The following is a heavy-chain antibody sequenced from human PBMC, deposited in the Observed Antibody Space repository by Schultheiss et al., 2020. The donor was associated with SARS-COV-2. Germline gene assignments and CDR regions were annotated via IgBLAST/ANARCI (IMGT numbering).Heavy chain of an antibody. CDR3: ARLLPMVRGYYFDY. J-gene: IGHJ4*02. CDR1: GYTFTGYY. Sequence: ASVKVSCKASGYTFTGYYMHWVRQAPGQGLEWMGWINPNSGGTNYAQKFQGRVTMTRDTSISTAYMELRSLRSDDTAVYYCARLLPMVRGYYFDYWGQGTLVTVSS. CDR2: INPNSGGT. V-gene: IGHV1-2*02. D-gene: IGHD3-10*01.